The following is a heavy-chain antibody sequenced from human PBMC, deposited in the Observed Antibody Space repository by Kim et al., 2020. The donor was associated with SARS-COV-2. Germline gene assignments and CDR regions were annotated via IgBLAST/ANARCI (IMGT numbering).Heavy chain of an antibody. Sequence: ASVKVSCRASGYTFTSSAIHWVRQAPGQRLEWMGWINAGNGNTIYSQKFQGRVTITRDTSASTAYMELSSLSSEDTAVYYCAREYIYGYSGNDYWGQGTLVTVSS. CDR2: INAGNGNT. V-gene: IGHV1-3*01. CDR1: GYTFTSSA. D-gene: IGHD5-18*01. J-gene: IGHJ4*02. CDR3: AREYIYGYSGNDY.